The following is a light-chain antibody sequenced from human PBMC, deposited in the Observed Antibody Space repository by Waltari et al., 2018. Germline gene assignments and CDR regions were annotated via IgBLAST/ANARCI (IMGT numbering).Light chain of an antibody. CDR2: GAS. V-gene: IGKV3-20*01. J-gene: IGKJ4*01. CDR3: QLFANSPPLT. Sequence: ETVLTQSPGTLSLSPGERATLSCRASQSVSSSYLAWYQQKPGQAPRLLIYGASSRATGIPDRFSGSGSGTDFTLTISRLEPEDFAVYYCQLFANSPPLTLGGGTKVEIK. CDR1: QSVSSSY.